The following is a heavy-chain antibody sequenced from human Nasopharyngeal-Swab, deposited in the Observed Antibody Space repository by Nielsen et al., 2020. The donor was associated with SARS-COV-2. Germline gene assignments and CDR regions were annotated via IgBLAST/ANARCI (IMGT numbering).Heavy chain of an antibody. J-gene: IGHJ3*02. Sequence: GESLKISCAASGFTFSSYGMHWVRQAPGKGLEWVAVISYDGSNKYYADSVKGRFTISRDNSKNTLYLQMNSLRAEDTAVYYCASLLLYYYDSSGYPGGAFDIWGQGTMVTVSS. CDR2: ISYDGSNK. CDR3: ASLLLYYYDSSGYPGGAFDI. D-gene: IGHD3-22*01. V-gene: IGHV3-30*03. CDR1: GFTFSSYG.